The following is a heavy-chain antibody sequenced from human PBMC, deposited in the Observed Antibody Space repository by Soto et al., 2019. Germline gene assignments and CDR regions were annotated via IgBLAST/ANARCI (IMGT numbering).Heavy chain of an antibody. V-gene: IGHV4-34*01. D-gene: IGHD3-10*01. CDR3: ATSLWFGTQPEI. CDR1: VGSFSNKY. CDR2: ISPSGTT. J-gene: IGHJ4*02. Sequence: AEALSITCAIYVGSFSNKYWTWFRQPPGKGLEWIGEISPSGTTKYIPSLKSRGTISVDTSRKQFFLKVTSVSAADTAVYYCATSLWFGTQPEIWGPGTLVTVSS.